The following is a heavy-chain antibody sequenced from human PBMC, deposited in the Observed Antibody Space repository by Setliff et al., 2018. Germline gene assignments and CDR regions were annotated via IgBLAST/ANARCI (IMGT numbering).Heavy chain of an antibody. V-gene: IGHV1-69*13. CDR1: GGTFSSYA. Sequence: ASVKVSCKASGGTFSSYAISWVRQAPGQGLEWMGGIIPIFGTANYAQKFQGRVTITADESTSTVYMELSSLRSEDTAVYYCARLPHTPNWNYRREVFDYWGQGTLVTVSS. CDR3: ARLPHTPNWNYRREVFDY. J-gene: IGHJ4*02. CDR2: IIPIFGTA. D-gene: IGHD1-7*01.